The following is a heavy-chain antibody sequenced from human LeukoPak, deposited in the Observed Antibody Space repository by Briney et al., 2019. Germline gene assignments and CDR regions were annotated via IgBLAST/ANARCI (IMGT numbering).Heavy chain of an antibody. CDR2: IHYSGST. V-gene: IGHV4-59*01. CDR1: GGSISSYY. Sequence: PSETLSLTCTVSGGSISSYYWSWIRQPPGKGLEWIGYIHYSGSTNYNPSLKSRVTISVDTSKNQFSLKLSSVTAADTAVYYCARGGWYSDYWGQGTLVTVSS. J-gene: IGHJ4*02. CDR3: ARGGWYSDY. D-gene: IGHD6-19*01.